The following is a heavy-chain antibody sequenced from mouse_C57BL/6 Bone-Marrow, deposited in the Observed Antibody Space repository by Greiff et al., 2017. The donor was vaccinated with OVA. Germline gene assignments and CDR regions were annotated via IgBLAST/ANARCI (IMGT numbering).Heavy chain of an antibody. CDR3: ARNRGVTSHYYAMDY. CDR2: IWSGGST. Sequence: VKLVESGPGLVQPSQSLSITCTVSGFSLTSYGVHWVRQSPGKGLEWLGVIWSGGSTDYNAAFISRLSISKDNSKSQVFFKMNSLQADDTAIYYCARNRGVTSHYYAMDYWGQGTSVTVSS. CDR1: GFSLTSYG. V-gene: IGHV2-2*01. D-gene: IGHD2-2*01. J-gene: IGHJ4*01.